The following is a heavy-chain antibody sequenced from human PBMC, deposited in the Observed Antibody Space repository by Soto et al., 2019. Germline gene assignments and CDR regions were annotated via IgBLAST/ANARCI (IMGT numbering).Heavy chain of an antibody. CDR2: IYYNGNT. CDR3: ARHGPLTNNWNQLNC. D-gene: IGHD1-1*01. V-gene: IGHV4-39*01. Sequence: SETPALTCTFCGGSISSSPYYLAWIRKPPGKGLQWIGNIYYNGNTFYNPSLRSRVTISIDTSKSQFSLGLSSVTASDTAVYYCARHGPLTNNWNQLNCWGQGTLVTVSS. CDR1: GGSISSSPYY. J-gene: IGHJ4*02.